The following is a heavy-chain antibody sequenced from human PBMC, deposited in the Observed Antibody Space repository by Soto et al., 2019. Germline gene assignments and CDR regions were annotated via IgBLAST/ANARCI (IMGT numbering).Heavy chain of an antibody. CDR3: AREATIAARLDS. J-gene: IGHJ4*02. CDR2: IYYSGGT. V-gene: IGHV4-30-4*01. CDR1: GGSISSGDYY. Sequence: QVQLQESGPGLVKPSQTLSLTCTVSGGSISSGDYYWSWLRQPPGKGLEWIGYIYYSGGTYYNPSLKSRVTISVDTSKNQFSLKLSSVTAADTAVYYCAREATIAARLDSWGQGTLVTVSS. D-gene: IGHD6-6*01.